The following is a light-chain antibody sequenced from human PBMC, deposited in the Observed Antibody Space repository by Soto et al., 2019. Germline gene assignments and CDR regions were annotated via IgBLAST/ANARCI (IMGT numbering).Light chain of an antibody. CDR2: KAS. V-gene: IGKV1-5*03. CDR1: QSLNDW. J-gene: IGKJ1*01. Sequence: DMQVTQSPSTLSASVGDRVTITYRASQSLNDWLAWYQQKPGKAPKLLIYKASGLESGVPSRFSGSGSGKEFTLTISSLQPDDFATYYCQQSNGYPWTFGQGTKVEIK. CDR3: QQSNGYPWT.